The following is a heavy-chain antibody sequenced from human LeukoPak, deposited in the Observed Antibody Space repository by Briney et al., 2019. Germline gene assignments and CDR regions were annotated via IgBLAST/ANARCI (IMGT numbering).Heavy chain of an antibody. CDR3: AARGYYNWFDP. J-gene: IGHJ5*02. CDR2: SNYGGST. V-gene: IGHV4-34*01. CDR1: GXSFSDYY. D-gene: IGHD1-26*01. Sequence: PSETLSLTCAVYGXSFSDYYWTWIRQPPGQGREWIGESNYGGSTNYNPSLTSRITISVDTSKNQFSLNLSSMTAADAAVYYCAARGYYNWFDPWGQGTLVTVSS.